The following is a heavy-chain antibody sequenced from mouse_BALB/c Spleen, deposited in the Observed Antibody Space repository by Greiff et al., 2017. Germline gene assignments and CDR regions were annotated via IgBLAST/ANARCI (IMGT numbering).Heavy chain of an antibody. CDR1: GFTFSSFG. J-gene: IGHJ4*01. CDR3: ARVGIYYAMDY. D-gene: IGHD3-3*01. Sequence: EVKVVESGGGLVQPGGSRKLSCAASGFTFSSFGMHWVRQAPEKGLEWVAYISSGSSTIYYADTVKGRFTISRDNPKNTLFLQMTSLRSEDTAMYYCARVGIYYAMDYWGQGTSVTVSS. CDR2: ISSGSSTI. V-gene: IGHV5-17*02.